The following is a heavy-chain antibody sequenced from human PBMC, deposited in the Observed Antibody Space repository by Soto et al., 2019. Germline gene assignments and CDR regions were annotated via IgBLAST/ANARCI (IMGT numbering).Heavy chain of an antibody. J-gene: IGHJ4*02. Sequence: EVQLLESGGGLVQPGGSLRLSCAASGFTFSSYAMSWVRQAPGKGLEWVSAISGSGGSTYYADSVKGRFTISRDNSTNTLYLQMNSLRAEDTAVYYCAKGGAVVRDFDYWGQGTLVTVSS. CDR2: ISGSGGST. D-gene: IGHD3-22*01. CDR3: AKGGAVVRDFDY. CDR1: GFTFSSYA. V-gene: IGHV3-23*01.